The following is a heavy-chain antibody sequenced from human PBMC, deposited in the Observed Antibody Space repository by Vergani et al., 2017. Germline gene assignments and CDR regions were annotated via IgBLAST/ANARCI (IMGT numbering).Heavy chain of an antibody. V-gene: IGHV3-7*03. CDR2: IKQDGSEK. J-gene: IGHJ4*02. CDR1: GFTFSSYW. CDR3: ARVVGDIVVVPAAIPDY. Sequence: EVQLVESGGGLVQPGGSLRLSCVASGFTFSSYWMSWVRQAPGKGLEWVANIKQDGSEKYYVDSVKGRFTISRDNAKNSLYLQMNSLRAEDTAVYYCARVVGDIVVVPAAIPDYWGQGTLVTVSS. D-gene: IGHD2-2*02.